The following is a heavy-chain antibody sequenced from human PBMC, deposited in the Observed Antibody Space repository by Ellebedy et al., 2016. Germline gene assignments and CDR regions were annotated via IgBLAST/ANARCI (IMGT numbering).Heavy chain of an antibody. CDR2: INHSGST. CDR3: ARGSSIEDQGWFNP. CDR1: GGSISSYY. Sequence: SETLSLXXTVSGGSISSYYWSWIRQPPGKGLEWIGEINHSGSTNYNPSLKSRVTISVDTSKNQFSLKLSSVTAADTAVYYCARGSSIEDQGWFNPWGQGTLVTVSS. J-gene: IGHJ5*02. D-gene: IGHD6-6*01. V-gene: IGHV4-34*01.